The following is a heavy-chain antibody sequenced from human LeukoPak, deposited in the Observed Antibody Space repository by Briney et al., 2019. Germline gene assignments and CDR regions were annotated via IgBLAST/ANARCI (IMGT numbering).Heavy chain of an antibody. V-gene: IGHV4-59*01. CDR3: ARFYYDSSGWGYGAFDI. Sequence: PSETLSLTCTVSGGSISSYYWSWIRQPPGKGLEWIGYIYYSGSTNYNPSLKSRVTISVDTSKNQFSLKLSSVTAADTAVYYCARFYYDSSGWGYGAFDIWGQGTMVTVSS. CDR2: IYYSGST. CDR1: GGSISSYY. D-gene: IGHD3-22*01. J-gene: IGHJ3*02.